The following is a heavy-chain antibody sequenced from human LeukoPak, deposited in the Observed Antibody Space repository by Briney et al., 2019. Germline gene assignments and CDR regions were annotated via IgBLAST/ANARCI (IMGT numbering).Heavy chain of an antibody. V-gene: IGHV4-30-4*01. CDR1: GGSISSGDYY. J-gene: IGHJ4*02. Sequence: SQTLSLTCTVSGGSISSGDYYWSWIRQPPGKGLEWIGYIYYSGSTYYNPSLKSRVTISVDTSKNQFSLKLSSVTAADTAVFFCKRKAAYEILTGYYPAYYFDYWGQGTLVTVSS. CDR2: IYYSGST. CDR3: KRKAAYEILTGYYPAYYFDY. D-gene: IGHD3-9*01.